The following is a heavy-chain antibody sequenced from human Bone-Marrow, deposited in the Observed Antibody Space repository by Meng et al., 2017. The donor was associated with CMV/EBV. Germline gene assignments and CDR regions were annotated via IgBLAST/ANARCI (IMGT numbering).Heavy chain of an antibody. Sequence: RSCAASGINLRSSAMRWVRKAPGKGLEWVVGSSEREGRKYYADSVKGRLTISRDNFKSTLFLQMSSLRADDKAIYYCAKDRKVHEFWGQGTLVTVSS. CDR1: GINLRSSA. CDR3: AKDRKVHEF. CDR2: SSEREGRK. V-gene: IGHV3-23*01. J-gene: IGHJ4*02. D-gene: IGHD1-1*01.